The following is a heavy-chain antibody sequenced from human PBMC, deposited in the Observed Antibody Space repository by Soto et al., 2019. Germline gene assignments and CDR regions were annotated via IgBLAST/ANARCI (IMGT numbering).Heavy chain of an antibody. J-gene: IGHJ4*02. CDR1: GFTFSSHS. CDR3: ARSVVAATLPLDY. D-gene: IGHD2-15*01. CDR2: ISDSSSTI. Sequence: EVQLVESGGGLAQPGGSLRLSCAASGFTFSSHSMSWVRQAPGKGLEWISYISDSSSTIYYADAVKGRFTISRDNAKNSLFLQLNSLRAEDTAIYYCARSVVAATLPLDYWGQGTRVTVSS. V-gene: IGHV3-48*01.